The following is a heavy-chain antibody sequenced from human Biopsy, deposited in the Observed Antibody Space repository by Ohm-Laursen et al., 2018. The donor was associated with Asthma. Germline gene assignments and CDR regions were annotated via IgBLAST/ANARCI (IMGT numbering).Heavy chain of an antibody. D-gene: IGHD6-25*01. V-gene: IGHV3-23*01. J-gene: IGHJ6*02. CDR2: INGGGDRT. CDR1: GFTFSTHH. Sequence: SLRLSCTATGFTFSTHHLSWVRQAPGKGLEWVSSINGGGDRTWYADSVKGRFTISRDNSKHTMYLHMNSLRGDDTAIYFCARVLESSDRGPFYFFALDVWGQGTTVAVS. CDR3: ARVLESSDRGPFYFFALDV.